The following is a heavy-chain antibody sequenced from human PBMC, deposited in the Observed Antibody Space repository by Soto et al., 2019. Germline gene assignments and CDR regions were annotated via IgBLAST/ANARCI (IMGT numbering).Heavy chain of an antibody. J-gene: IGHJ4*02. CDR3: AREVYRWSGWPPLPGY. V-gene: IGHV3-33*01. D-gene: IGHD6-19*01. Sequence: GGSLRLSCAASGFTFSSYGMHWVRQAPGKGLEWVAVIWYDGSNKYYADSVKGRFTISRDNSKNTLYLQMNSLRAEDTAVYYCAREVYRWSGWPPLPGYWGQGTLVTVSS. CDR1: GFTFSSYG. CDR2: IWYDGSNK.